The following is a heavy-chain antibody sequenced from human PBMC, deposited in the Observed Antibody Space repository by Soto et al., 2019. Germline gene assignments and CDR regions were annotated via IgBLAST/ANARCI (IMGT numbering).Heavy chain of an antibody. CDR3: AIVMVYATDFDY. V-gene: IGHV3-15*07. CDR2: IKSKTDGGTT. J-gene: IGHJ4*02. CDR1: GFTFSNAW. Sequence: GGSLRLSCAASGFTFSNAWMNWVRQAPGKGLEWVGRIKSKTDGGTTDYAAPVKGRFTISRDDSKNTLYLQMNSLRAEDTAVYYCAIVMVYATDFDYWGQGTLVTVSS. D-gene: IGHD2-8*01.